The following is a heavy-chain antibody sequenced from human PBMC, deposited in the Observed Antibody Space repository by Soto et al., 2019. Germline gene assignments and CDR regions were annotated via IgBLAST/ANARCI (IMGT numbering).Heavy chain of an antibody. CDR1: GFSLSTSGMR. J-gene: IGHJ6*02. CDR2: IDWDDDK. Sequence: SGPTLVNPTQTLTLTCTFSGFSLSTSGMRVSWIRQPPGKSLEWLARIDWDDDKFYSTSLKTRLTISKDTSKNQVVLTMTNMDPVDTETYYCARDGSSSSPTKNYYYGMDVWGQGTTVTVSS. V-gene: IGHV2-70*04. D-gene: IGHD6-6*01. CDR3: ARDGSSSSPTKNYYYGMDV.